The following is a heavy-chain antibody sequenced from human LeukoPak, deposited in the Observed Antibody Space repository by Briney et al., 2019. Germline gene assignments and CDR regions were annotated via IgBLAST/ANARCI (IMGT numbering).Heavy chain of an antibody. V-gene: IGHV3-7*01. CDR1: GFIFRHHW. CDR2: IKQGGNEK. Sequence: PGGSLRLSCAASGFIFRHHWMSWVRQVPGRGLEWVADIKQGGNEKHYVDSVEGRFTLSRDDSKNSLYLQMNSLRVDDSAVYYCARGPNYGDRVDYFDYWGQGTLVTVSS. CDR3: ARGPNYGDRVDYFDY. D-gene: IGHD4-17*01. J-gene: IGHJ4*02.